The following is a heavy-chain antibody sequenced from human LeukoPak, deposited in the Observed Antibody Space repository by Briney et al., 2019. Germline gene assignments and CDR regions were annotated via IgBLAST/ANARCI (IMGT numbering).Heavy chain of an antibody. D-gene: IGHD2-2*01. J-gene: IGHJ5*02. CDR2: IYSGGST. CDR3: AKVPEDIVVVPAAKKVRTSWFDP. V-gene: IGHV3-66*01. Sequence: GGSLRLPCAASGFTVSSNYMSWVRQAPGKGLEWVSVIYSGGSTYYADSMKGRFTISRDNSKNTLYLQMNSLRAEDTAVYYCAKVPEDIVVVPAAKKVRTSWFDPWGQGTLVTVSS. CDR1: GFTVSSNY.